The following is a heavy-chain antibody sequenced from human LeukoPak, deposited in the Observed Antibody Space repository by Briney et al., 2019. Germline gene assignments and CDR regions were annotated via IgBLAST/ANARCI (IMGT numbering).Heavy chain of an antibody. Sequence: PSETLSLTCAVSGGSLSSYYWSWIRQPPGKGLEWIGYIYYSGSTNYNPSLKSRITISEDTSKHQVSLKLSSVTAADTAVYYCARLRGNYFPDYWGQGTLVTVSS. V-gene: IGHV4-59*01. CDR1: GGSLSSYY. CDR2: IYYSGST. D-gene: IGHD4-11*01. CDR3: ARLRGNYFPDY. J-gene: IGHJ4*02.